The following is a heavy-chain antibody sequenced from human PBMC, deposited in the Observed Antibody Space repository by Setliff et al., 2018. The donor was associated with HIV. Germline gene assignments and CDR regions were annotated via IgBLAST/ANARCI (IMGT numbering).Heavy chain of an antibody. CDR2: INYSGST. CDR3: VTSSSWSSRLNF. Sequence: PSETLSLTCGVYVGSLRSYYWSWIRQSPGKGLEWIGEINYSGSTNYNPSLKSRVTISIDTSKDQFSLKLSSVTAADTAVYYCVTSSSWSSRLNFWGPGMLVTVSS. J-gene: IGHJ4*02. V-gene: IGHV4-34*01. D-gene: IGHD2-2*01. CDR1: VGSLRSYY.